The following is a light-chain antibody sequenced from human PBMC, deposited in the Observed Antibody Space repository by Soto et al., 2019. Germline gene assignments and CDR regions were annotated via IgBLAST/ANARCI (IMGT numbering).Light chain of an antibody. J-gene: IGKJ1*01. V-gene: IGKV3-20*01. CDR2: EAS. Sequence: EIVLTQSPGTLFLSTGKKATLSCMASQSVSSCLAWYQQKPGKAPKLLISEASSLATGIPERFSGSGSGTDFTLTISRLVPEDFAVYYCQQYGVSPRTFGQGTKVDIK. CDR1: QSVSSC. CDR3: QQYGVSPRT.